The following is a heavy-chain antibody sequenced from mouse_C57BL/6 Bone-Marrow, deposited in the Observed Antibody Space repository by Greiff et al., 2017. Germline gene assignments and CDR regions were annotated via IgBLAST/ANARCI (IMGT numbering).Heavy chain of an antibody. Sequence: VQLQQSGAELVRPGASVTLSCKASGYTFTDYEMHWVKQTPVHGLEWIGAIDPETGGTAYNQKFKGKAILTADKSSSTAYMELRSLTSEDSAVYYCTTDGSSPWYFDVWGTGTTVTVSS. J-gene: IGHJ1*03. CDR3: TTDGSSPWYFDV. D-gene: IGHD1-1*01. V-gene: IGHV1-15*01. CDR2: IDPETGGT. CDR1: GYTFTDYE.